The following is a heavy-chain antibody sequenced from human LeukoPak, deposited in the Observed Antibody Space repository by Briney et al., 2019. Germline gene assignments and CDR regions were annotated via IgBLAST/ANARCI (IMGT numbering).Heavy chain of an antibody. CDR2: IKQDGSEK. J-gene: IGHJ3*02. Sequence: GGSLRLSCAASGFTFSSYWMSWVRQAPGKGLEWVANIKQDGSEKYYVDSVKGRFTISRDSAKNSLYLQMNSLRAEDTAVYYCASSRPLQAFDIWGQGTMVTVSS. D-gene: IGHD4-11*01. CDR3: ASSRPLQAFDI. V-gene: IGHV3-7*01. CDR1: GFTFSSYW.